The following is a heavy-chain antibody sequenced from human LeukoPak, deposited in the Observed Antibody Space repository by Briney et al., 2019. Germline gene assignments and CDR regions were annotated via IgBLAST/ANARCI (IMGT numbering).Heavy chain of an antibody. V-gene: IGHV4-59*01. Sequence: PSETLSLTCTLSGGSFSSYYWSWIRQPPGKGREWIGYIYYSGSTNYNPSLKSRVTISVDTSKNQFSLKLGSVTATDTAVYYCARAGYSGSDFSVWGKGSTVTVSS. J-gene: IGHJ6*04. CDR3: ARAGYSGSDFSV. D-gene: IGHD5-12*01. CDR2: IYYSGST. CDR1: GGSFSSYY.